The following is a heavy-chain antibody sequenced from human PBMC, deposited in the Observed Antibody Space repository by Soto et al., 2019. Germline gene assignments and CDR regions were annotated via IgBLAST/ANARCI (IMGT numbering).Heavy chain of an antibody. CDR1: GFTFSNAW. D-gene: IGHD1-1*01. J-gene: IGHJ4*02. CDR3: ARDTTGTTSY. V-gene: IGHV3-11*01. CDR2: ISSSGSTI. Sequence: PGGSLRLSCAAPGFTFSNAWMSWVRQAPGKGLEWVSYISSSGSTIYYADSVKGRFTISRDNAKNSLYLQMNSLRAEDTAVYYCARDTTGTTSYWGQGTLVTVSS.